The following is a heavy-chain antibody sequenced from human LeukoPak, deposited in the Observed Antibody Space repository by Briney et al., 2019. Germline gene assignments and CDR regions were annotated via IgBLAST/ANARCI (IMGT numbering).Heavy chain of an antibody. V-gene: IGHV3-23*01. CDR3: ARFSVAAAGTGWFDP. D-gene: IGHD6-13*01. Sequence: GGSLRLSCAASGFTFSSYAMNWVRQAPGKGLEWVSGVSGSGGSTYYADSVKGRFTISRDNSKNTLYLQMNSLRAEDTAVYYCARFSVAAAGTGWFDPWGQGTLVTVSA. J-gene: IGHJ5*02. CDR2: VSGSGGST. CDR1: GFTFSSYA.